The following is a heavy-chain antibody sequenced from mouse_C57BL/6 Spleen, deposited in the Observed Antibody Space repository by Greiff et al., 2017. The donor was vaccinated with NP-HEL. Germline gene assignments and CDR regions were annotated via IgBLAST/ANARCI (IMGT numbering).Heavy chain of an antibody. J-gene: IGHJ2*01. V-gene: IGHV5-9*01. D-gene: IGHD1-1*01. CDR3: ARLGSYSF. Sequence: VESGGGLVKPGGFLKLSRAASGFTFSSYNMSWVRQTPEERLEWVATISGGGGNTYYPDSVKGRFTISRDNAKNTLYLQMSSLRSEDTALYYCARLGSYSFWGQGTTLTVSS. CDR2: ISGGGGNT. CDR1: GFTFSSYN.